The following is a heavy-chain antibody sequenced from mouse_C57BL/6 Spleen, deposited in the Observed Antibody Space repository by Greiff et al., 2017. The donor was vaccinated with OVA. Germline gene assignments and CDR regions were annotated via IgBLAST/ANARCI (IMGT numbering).Heavy chain of an antibody. CDR2: ISSGSSTI. V-gene: IGHV5-17*01. Sequence: EVMLVESGGGLVKPGGSLKLSCAASGFTFSDYGMHWVRQAPEKGLEWVAYISSGSSTIYYADTVKGRFTISRDNAKNTLFLQMTSLRSEDTAMYYCARGLYYSNYGDYAMDYWGQGTSVTVSS. J-gene: IGHJ4*01. CDR3: ARGLYYSNYGDYAMDY. D-gene: IGHD2-5*01. CDR1: GFTFSDYG.